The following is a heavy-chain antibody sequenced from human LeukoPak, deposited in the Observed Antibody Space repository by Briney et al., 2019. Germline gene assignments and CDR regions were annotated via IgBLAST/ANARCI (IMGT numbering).Heavy chain of an antibody. V-gene: IGHV4-34*01. J-gene: IGHJ6*02. CDR2: INHSGST. CDR1: GGSFSGYY. Sequence: SETLSLTCAVYGGSFSGYYWSWIRQPPGKGLEWIGEINHSGSTNYNPSLKSRVTISVDTSKNQFSLKLSSVTAADTAVYYCARLYYYYGMDVWGQGTTVTVSS. CDR3: ARLYYYYGMDV. D-gene: IGHD2-8*01.